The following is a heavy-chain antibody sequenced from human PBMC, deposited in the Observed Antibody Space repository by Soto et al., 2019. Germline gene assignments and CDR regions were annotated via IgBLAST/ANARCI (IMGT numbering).Heavy chain of an antibody. D-gene: IGHD4-17*01. CDR2: ISAYNGNT. CDR1: GGTISSYA. CDR3: ARGATVTTSSWFDP. J-gene: IGHJ5*02. V-gene: IGHV1-18*01. Sequence: GASVKASCTASGGTISSYAISRVRQAPGQGLEWMGWISAYNGNTNYAQKLQGRVTMTTDTSTSTAYMELRSLRSDDTAVYYCARGATVTTSSWFDPWGQGTLVTVSS.